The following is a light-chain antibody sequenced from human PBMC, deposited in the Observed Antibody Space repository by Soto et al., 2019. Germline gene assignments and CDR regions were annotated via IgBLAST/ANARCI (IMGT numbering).Light chain of an antibody. CDR3: QQYNNWPPIT. Sequence: EIVLTQSPATLSLSPGDRATLSCRASHSVGSLLAWYQQKPGQAPRLLIYDASTRATGIPARFSGSGSGTEFILTISSLQSEDFGVYYCQQYNNWPPITFGQGTRLEIK. CDR1: HSVGSL. J-gene: IGKJ5*01. CDR2: DAS. V-gene: IGKV3D-15*01.